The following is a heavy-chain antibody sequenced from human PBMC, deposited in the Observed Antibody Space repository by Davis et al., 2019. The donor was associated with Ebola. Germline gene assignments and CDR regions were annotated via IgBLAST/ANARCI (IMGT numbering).Heavy chain of an antibody. CDR2: IYSGGST. CDR3: ARHKAYYYYYYGMDV. CDR1: GFTVSSNY. Sequence: GGSLRLSCAASGFTVSSNYMSWVRQAPGKGLEWVSVIYSGGSTYYADSVKGRFTISRHNSKNSLYLQMNSLRAEDTAVYYCARHKAYYYYYYGMDVWGKGTTVTVSS. J-gene: IGHJ6*04. V-gene: IGHV3-66*04.